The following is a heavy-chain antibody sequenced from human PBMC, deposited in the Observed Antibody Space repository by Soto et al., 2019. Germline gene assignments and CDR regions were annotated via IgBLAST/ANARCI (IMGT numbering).Heavy chain of an antibody. CDR1: GFTFPSYA. J-gene: IGHJ6*02. V-gene: IGHV3-23*01. CDR2: ISGRGGST. Sequence: GGSLRLSCAASGFTFPSYAMTWVRQAPGKGLEWVSAISGRGGSTYYADSVKGRFTISRDNSKNTMYLEMNSLRVEDTAVYYCAKFVRGVIMDVWGQGTTVTVSS. D-gene: IGHD3-10*01. CDR3: AKFVRGVIMDV.